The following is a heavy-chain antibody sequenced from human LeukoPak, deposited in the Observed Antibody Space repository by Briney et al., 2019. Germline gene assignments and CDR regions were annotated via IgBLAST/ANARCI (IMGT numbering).Heavy chain of an antibody. CDR1: GFTFSNAW. D-gene: IGHD5-18*01. V-gene: IGHV3-15*01. CDR2: IKSKTDGGTT. Sequence: PGGSLRLSCAASGFTFSNAWMSWVRQAPGKGLEWVGRIKSKTDGGTTDYAAPVKGRFTISRDDSKNTLYLQMNSLKTEDTAVYYCTTDDHLWLPGENWFDPWGQGTLVTVSS. CDR3: TTDDHLWLPGENWFDP. J-gene: IGHJ5*02.